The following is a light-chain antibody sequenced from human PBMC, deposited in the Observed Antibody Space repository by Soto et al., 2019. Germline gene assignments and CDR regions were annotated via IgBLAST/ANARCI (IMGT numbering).Light chain of an antibody. CDR1: SSNIGAGYD. CDR2: GNS. CDR3: QSYDSSLSGWV. V-gene: IGLV1-40*01. J-gene: IGLJ2*01. Sequence: QSALTQPPSVSGAPGQRVTLSCTGSSSNIGAGYDVHWYQQLPGTAPKLLIYGNSNRPSGVPDRFSGSKSGTSASLAITGLQAEDEADYYCQSYDSSLSGWVFCGGTKLTVL.